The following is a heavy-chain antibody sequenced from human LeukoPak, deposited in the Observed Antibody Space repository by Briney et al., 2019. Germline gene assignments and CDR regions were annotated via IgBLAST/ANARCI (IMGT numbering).Heavy chain of an antibody. J-gene: IGHJ3*02. CDR2: ISAYNGNT. D-gene: IGHD3-16*01. CDR3: AREATAWGAFDI. V-gene: IGHV1-18*04. Sequence: ASVKVSCKASGYTFTGSYMHWVRQAPGQGLEWMGWISAYNGNTNYAQKLQGRVTMTTDTSTSTAYMELRSLRSDDTAVYYCAREATAWGAFDIWGQGTMVTVSS. CDR1: GYTFTGSY.